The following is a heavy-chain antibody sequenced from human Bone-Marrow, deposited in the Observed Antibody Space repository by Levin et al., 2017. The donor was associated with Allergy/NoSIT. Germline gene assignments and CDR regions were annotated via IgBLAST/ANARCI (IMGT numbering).Heavy chain of an antibody. D-gene: IGHD6-13*01. J-gene: IGHJ4*02. CDR1: GFTFSSYW. Sequence: PRASVKVSCAASGFTFSSYWMHWVRQAPGKGLVWVSRINGDGGSTFYADSVKGRFTISRDNAKNTLYLQMNSLSAEDTALYFCASEDVAAAGYFDNWGRGTRVTVSS. V-gene: IGHV3-74*01. CDR3: ASEDVAAAGYFDN. CDR2: INGDGGST.